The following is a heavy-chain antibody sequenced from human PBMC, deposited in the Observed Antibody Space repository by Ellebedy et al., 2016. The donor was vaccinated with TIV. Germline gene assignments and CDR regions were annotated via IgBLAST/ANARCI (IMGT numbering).Heavy chain of an antibody. D-gene: IGHD3-3*01. J-gene: IGHJ6*02. CDR2: IHQDGSEK. CDR3: ARTGDSHLTIFGLIVISDRYYYGMDV. CDR1: GFTFSSFW. Sequence: GGSLRLSCAASGFTFSSFWMSWVRQAPGKGLEWVANIHQDGSEKNYVDSVKGRFIISRDNAKNSLYLQMNGLRAEDTAVYYCARTGDSHLTIFGLIVISDRYYYGMDVWGQGTTVTVSS. V-gene: IGHV3-7*01.